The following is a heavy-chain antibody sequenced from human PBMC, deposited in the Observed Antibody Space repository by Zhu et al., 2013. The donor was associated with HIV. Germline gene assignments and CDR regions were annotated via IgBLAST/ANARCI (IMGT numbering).Heavy chain of an antibody. CDR1: GYSFTGYY. J-gene: IGHJ4*02. CDR2: INPNSGGT. CDR3: ARDLFARGEYYDNSDTPDKIDY. V-gene: IGHV1-2*02. Sequence: QVQLVQSGAEVKKPGASVKVSCKASGYSFTGYYMHWVRQAPGQGLEWMGWINPNSGGTNYAQKFQGRVTMTRDTSTSTAYMELSRLRSDDTAVYYCARDLFARGEYYDNSDTPDKIDYWGQGTLVTVSS. D-gene: IGHD3-22*01.